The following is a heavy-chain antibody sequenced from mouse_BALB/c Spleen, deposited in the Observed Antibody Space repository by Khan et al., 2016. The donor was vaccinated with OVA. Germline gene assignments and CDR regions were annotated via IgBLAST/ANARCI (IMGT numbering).Heavy chain of an antibody. Sequence: QIQLVQSGPELKKPGETVKISCKASGYTFTNYGMNWVKQAPGKGLKWMGWINTYTEEPTYADDFKGRFACSLETSASTANLQINNLKNEDTATYCCASGGYWYFDVWGAGTTVTVSS. CDR2: INTYTEEP. D-gene: IGHD1-1*02. CDR1: GYTFTNYG. V-gene: IGHV9-3-1*01. CDR3: ASGGYWYFDV. J-gene: IGHJ1*01.